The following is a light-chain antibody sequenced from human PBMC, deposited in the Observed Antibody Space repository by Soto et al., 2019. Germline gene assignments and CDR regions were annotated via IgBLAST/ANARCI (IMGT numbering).Light chain of an antibody. CDR3: GTWDRSLSGGV. J-gene: IGLJ2*01. Sequence: QSVLTQPPSVSAAPGQRVTISCSGSRSNIGNYDVSWYQHLPATAPKLLIYDNDKRPSGIPDRFSGSKSGTSATLDITGLQTGDDADYYCGTWDRSLSGGVFGGGTKLTVL. V-gene: IGLV1-51*01. CDR2: DND. CDR1: RSNIGNYD.